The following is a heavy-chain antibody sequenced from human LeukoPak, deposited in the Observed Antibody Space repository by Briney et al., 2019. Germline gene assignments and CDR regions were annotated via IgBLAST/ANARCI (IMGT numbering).Heavy chain of an antibody. Sequence: GGSLRLSCAASGFTFSSYSMNWVRQAPGKGLEWVSYISSSSSTIYYADSVKGRFTISRDNAKNSLYLQMNSLRDEDTAVYYCARGAPGVGIAAAGIDYWGQGTLATVSS. D-gene: IGHD6-25*01. V-gene: IGHV3-48*02. CDR1: GFTFSSYS. CDR2: ISSSSSTI. CDR3: ARGAPGVGIAAAGIDY. J-gene: IGHJ4*02.